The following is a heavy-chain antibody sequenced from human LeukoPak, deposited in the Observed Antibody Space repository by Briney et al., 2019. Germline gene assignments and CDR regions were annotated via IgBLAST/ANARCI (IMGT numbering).Heavy chain of an antibody. CDR2: IGDSGGST. V-gene: IGHV3-23*01. Sequence: PGGSLRLSCAASGFTFSTYAMSWVRQAPGKGLEWVSGIGDSGGSTYYADSVKGRLTISRDNSKNTLYLQMNSLRAEDTAVYYCAKDRRHFRRFPEYYFDYWGQGTLVTVSS. D-gene: IGHD1-14*01. CDR1: GFTFSTYA. CDR3: AKDRRHFRRFPEYYFDY. J-gene: IGHJ4*02.